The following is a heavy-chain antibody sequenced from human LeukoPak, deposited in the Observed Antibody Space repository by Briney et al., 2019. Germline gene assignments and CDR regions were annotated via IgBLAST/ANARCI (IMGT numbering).Heavy chain of an antibody. J-gene: IGHJ5*02. CDR2: IIPIFGTA. CDR3: ASAPRYSSSWPNNWFDP. CDR1: GGTFGSFA. V-gene: IGHV1-69*13. D-gene: IGHD6-13*01. Sequence: SVKVSCKTSGGTFGSFAFAWVRQAPGHGLEWMGGIIPIFGTANYAQKFQGRVTITADESTSTAYMELSSLRSEDTAVYFCASAPRYSSSWPNNWFDPWGQGTLVTVSS.